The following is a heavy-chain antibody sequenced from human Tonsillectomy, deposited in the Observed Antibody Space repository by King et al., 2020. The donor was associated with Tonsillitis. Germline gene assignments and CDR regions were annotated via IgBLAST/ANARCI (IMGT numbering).Heavy chain of an antibody. J-gene: IGHJ4*02. CDR1: GFTFSSYW. Sequence: VQLVESGGGLVQPGGSLRLSCAASGFTFSSYWMSWVRQAPGKGLEWVANIKQDGSEKYYVDSGKGRFTISRDNAKNSLYLQMNSLRAEDTAVYYCARARGYSYVKTFDYWGQGTLVTVSS. D-gene: IGHD5-18*01. CDR2: IKQDGSEK. CDR3: ARARGYSYVKTFDY. V-gene: IGHV3-7*03.